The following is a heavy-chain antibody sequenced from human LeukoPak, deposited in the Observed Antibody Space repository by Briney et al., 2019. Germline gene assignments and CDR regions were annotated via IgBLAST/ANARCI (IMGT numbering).Heavy chain of an antibody. V-gene: IGHV4-59*08. Sequence: SETLSLTCTASGGFISSYYWSWIRQPAGKGLEWTGYIYYSGSTNYNPSLKSRVTISVDTSKNQFSLKLSSVTAADTAVYYCARHTAVAGRRGWFDPWGQGTLVTVSS. CDR1: GGFISSYY. CDR2: IYYSGST. CDR3: ARHTAVAGRRGWFDP. D-gene: IGHD6-19*01. J-gene: IGHJ5*02.